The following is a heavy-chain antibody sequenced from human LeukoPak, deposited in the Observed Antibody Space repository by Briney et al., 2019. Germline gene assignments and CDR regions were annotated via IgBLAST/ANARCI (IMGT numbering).Heavy chain of an antibody. CDR2: IRYDGSNK. D-gene: IGHD5-24*01. V-gene: IGHV3-30*02. Sequence: PGGSLRLSCAASGFTFSSYGMHWVRQAPGKGLEWVAFIRYDGSNKYYADSVKGRFSISRDNSKNTVSLQMSSLRPEDTALYYCAKDRRPRDGYNGLFDYWGQGTLVTVSS. CDR1: GFTFSSYG. J-gene: IGHJ4*02. CDR3: AKDRRPRDGYNGLFDY.